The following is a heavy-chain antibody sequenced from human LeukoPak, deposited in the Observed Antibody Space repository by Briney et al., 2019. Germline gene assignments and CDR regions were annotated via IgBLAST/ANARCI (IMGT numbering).Heavy chain of an antibody. CDR3: ARAGSGYYNDAFDI. V-gene: IGHV4-30-2*01. J-gene: IGHJ3*02. Sequence: SQTLSLTCAVSGGSISSGGYSWSWIRQPPGKGLEWIGYIYHSGSTYYNPSLKSRVTISVDRSKNQFSLKLSSVTAADTAVYYCARAGSGYYNDAFDIWGQGTMDAVSS. D-gene: IGHD3-22*01. CDR1: GGSISSGGYS. CDR2: IYHSGST.